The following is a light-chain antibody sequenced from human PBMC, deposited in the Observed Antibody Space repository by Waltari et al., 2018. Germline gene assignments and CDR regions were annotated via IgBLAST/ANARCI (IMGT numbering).Light chain of an antibody. V-gene: IGKV4-1*01. J-gene: IGKJ3*01. CDR2: WAS. CDR3: QQYYSDPFT. Sequence: DIVMTQSPDSLAVSLGERATIHCKSNQSLLYKSNQKDYLAWYQKKPGQPPNLLIYWASTRESGVTDLVSGSGSGTDFTLTINNLQPEDVATYYCQQYYSDPFTFGPGTMVDIK. CDR1: QSLLYKSNQKDY.